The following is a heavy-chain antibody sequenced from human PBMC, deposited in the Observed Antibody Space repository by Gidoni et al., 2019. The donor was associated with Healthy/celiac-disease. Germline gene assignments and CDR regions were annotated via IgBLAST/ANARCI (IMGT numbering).Heavy chain of an antibody. V-gene: IGHV5-51*01. CDR2: IYPGDSDT. CDR3: ARWGPLDYYDFWSGPLNQPAYYFDY. CDR1: GYSFTSYW. Sequence: EVQLVQSGAEVKKPGESLKISCKGSGYSFTSYWFGWVRPMPGKGLEWLGIIYPGDSDTRYSPSFQGQVTISADKSISTAYLQWSSLKASDTAMYYCARWGPLDYYDFWSGPLNQPAYYFDYWGQGTLVTVSS. D-gene: IGHD3-3*01. J-gene: IGHJ4*02.